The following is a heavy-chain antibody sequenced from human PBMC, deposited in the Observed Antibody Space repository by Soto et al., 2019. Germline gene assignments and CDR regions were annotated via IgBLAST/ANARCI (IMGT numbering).Heavy chain of an antibody. CDR3: ARDYYGSGNSGSFDY. Sequence: GVSVKVSCKASGYTFTGYAMHWVRQAPGQRLEWMGWINAGNGNTKYSQKFQGRVTITRDTSASAAYMELSSLRSEDTAVYYCARDYYGSGNSGSFDYWGQGTLVTVSS. J-gene: IGHJ4*02. CDR2: INAGNGNT. V-gene: IGHV1-3*01. D-gene: IGHD3-10*01. CDR1: GYTFTGYA.